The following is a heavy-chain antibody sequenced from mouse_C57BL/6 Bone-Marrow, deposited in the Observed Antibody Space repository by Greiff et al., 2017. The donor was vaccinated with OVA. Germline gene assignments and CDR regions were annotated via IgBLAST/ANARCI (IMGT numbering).Heavy chain of an antibody. J-gene: IGHJ1*03. CDR2: IWSGGST. V-gene: IGHV2-2*01. CDR3: ARKGGYGYDDYFDV. D-gene: IGHD2-2*01. CDR1: GFSLTSYG. Sequence: VQGVESGPGLVQPSQSLSITCTVSGFSLTSYGVHWVRQSPGKGLEWLGVIWSGGSTDYNAAFISRLSISKDNSKSQVFFKMNSLQADDTAIYYCARKGGYGYDDYFDVWGTGTTVTVSS.